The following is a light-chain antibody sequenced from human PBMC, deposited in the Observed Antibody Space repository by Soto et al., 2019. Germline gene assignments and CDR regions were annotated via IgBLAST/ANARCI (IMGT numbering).Light chain of an antibody. CDR3: CSYIGDQRTV. CDR2: EAR. V-gene: IGLV2-23*01. CDR1: SNDVGGYNL. J-gene: IGLJ1*01. Sequence: QSVLTQPASVSGSPGQSITISCTGSSNDVGGYNLVSWYQQHPGKAPRVIIYEARKRPSGVSSRFSGSKSGNTASLTIFGLQVEDEADYYCCSYIGDQRTVFGTGTKLTVL.